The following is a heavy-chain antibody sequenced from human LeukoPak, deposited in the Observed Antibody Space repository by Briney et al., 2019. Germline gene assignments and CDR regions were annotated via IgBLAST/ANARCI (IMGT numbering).Heavy chain of an antibody. Sequence: GGSLRLSCATSGITFSSHAMSWVRQAPGKGLEWVSLISGSGGHTYYGDSVKGRFTISRDNSKNTFYLQMNSLRADDTAVYYCAKGGVATMRDGYNYYYYYVEVWGKGTTVTVSS. CDR2: ISGSGGHT. J-gene: IGHJ6*03. CDR1: GITFSSHA. CDR3: AKGGVATMRDGYNYYYYYVEV. D-gene: IGHD5-24*01. V-gene: IGHV3-23*01.